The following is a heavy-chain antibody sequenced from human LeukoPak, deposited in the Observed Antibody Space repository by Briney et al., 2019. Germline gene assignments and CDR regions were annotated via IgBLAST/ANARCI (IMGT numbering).Heavy chain of an antibody. CDR2: IYYSGST. J-gene: IGHJ6*02. V-gene: IGHV4-39*01. CDR1: GGSISSSSNF. CDR3: VRRVAGLSYGMDV. D-gene: IGHD6-19*01. Sequence: PSETLSLTCTVSGGSISSSSNFWGWIRQPPVKGLEWIGSIYYSGSTYYSPSLKSRVTISVDTSKNQFSLKLSSVTAADTAVYYCVRRVAGLSYGMDVWGQGTTVTVSS.